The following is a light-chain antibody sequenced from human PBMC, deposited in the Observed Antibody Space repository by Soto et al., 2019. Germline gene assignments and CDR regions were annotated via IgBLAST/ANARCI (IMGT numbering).Light chain of an antibody. V-gene: IGKV3-20*01. CDR1: QSVSSSY. CDR2: GSS. J-gene: IGKJ4*01. Sequence: IVLTQSPGTLSLSPRERATLSCRSSQSVSSSYLAWYQQKPGQAPRLLIYGSSSRATGIPDRFSGSGSGTDFTLTISRLEPEDFAVYYSQQYGSSPKTFGGGTTVDI. CDR3: QQYGSSPKT.